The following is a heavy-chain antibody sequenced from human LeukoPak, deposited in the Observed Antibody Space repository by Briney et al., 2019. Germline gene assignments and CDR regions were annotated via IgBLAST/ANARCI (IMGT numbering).Heavy chain of an antibody. CDR1: GGSISSYY. J-gene: IGHJ4*02. V-gene: IGHV4-59*12. Sequence: PSETLSLTCTVSGGSISSYYWSWIRQPPGKGLEWIGYIYYSGSTNYNPSLKSRVTISVDTSKNQFSLKLSSVTAADTAVYYCARNIRDGYNGVFDYWGQGTLVTVSS. D-gene: IGHD5-24*01. CDR2: IYYSGST. CDR3: ARNIRDGYNGVFDY.